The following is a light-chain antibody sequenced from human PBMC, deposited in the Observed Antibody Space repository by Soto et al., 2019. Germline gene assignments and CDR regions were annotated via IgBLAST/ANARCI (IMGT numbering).Light chain of an antibody. CDR2: DVS. Sequence: QSVLSQPASVSGSPGQSIIISCTGTSSDIGSYNYVSWYQQHPAKAPKLVIFDVSHRPSGVSSRFSGSKSAITASLTISGLQTGDGADYYCSSYTADSTLIFGGGTKLTVL. CDR1: SSDIGSYNY. V-gene: IGLV2-14*03. CDR3: SSYTADSTLI. J-gene: IGLJ2*01.